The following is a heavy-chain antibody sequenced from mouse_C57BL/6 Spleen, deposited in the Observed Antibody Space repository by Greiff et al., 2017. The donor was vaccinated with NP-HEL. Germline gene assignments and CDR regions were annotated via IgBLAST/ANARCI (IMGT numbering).Heavy chain of an antibody. CDR2: IHPNSGST. V-gene: IGHV1-64*01. Sequence: VQLQQPGAELVKPGASVKLSCKASGYTFTSYWMHWVKQRPGQGLEWIGMIHPNSGSTNYNEKFKSKATLTVDKSSSTAYMQLSSLTSEDSAVYYCARGHDGYPAWFAYWGQGTLVTVSA. CDR3: ARGHDGYPAWFAY. J-gene: IGHJ3*01. CDR1: GYTFTSYW. D-gene: IGHD2-3*01.